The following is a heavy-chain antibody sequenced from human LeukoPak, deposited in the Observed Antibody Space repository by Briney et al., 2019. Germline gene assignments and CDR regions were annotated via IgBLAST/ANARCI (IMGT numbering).Heavy chain of an antibody. CDR1: GNSISSGYY. D-gene: IGHD4-17*01. CDR2: IYYSGST. V-gene: IGHV4-61*01. J-gene: IGHJ3*02. CDR3: ARHDYGDRGYAFDI. Sequence: SETLSLTCAVSGNSISSGYYWSWIRQPPGKGLEWIGYIYYSGSTNYNPSLESRVTISVDTSKNQFSLKLSSVTAADTAVYYCARHDYGDRGYAFDIWGQGTMVTVSS.